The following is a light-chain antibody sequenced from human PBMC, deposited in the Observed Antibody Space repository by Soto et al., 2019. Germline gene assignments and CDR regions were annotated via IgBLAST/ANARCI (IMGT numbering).Light chain of an antibody. J-gene: IGKJ1*01. V-gene: IGKV1-39*01. CDR1: QTVSRF. Sequence: DIQMTQSPSSLSASVGDRVTIACRASQTVSRFVNWYQQKPGKVPTLLIFTTSTLHSGVPSRFSGSGSGTEFTLTINGLQPEDFATYYCQQTYTLPRTFAQVTKVE. CDR3: QQTYTLPRT. CDR2: TTS.